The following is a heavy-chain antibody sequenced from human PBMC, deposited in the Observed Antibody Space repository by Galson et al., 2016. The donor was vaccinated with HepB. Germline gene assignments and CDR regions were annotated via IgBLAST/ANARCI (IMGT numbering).Heavy chain of an antibody. CDR3: ARSYGLASYYSIPVY. J-gene: IGHJ4*02. Sequence: SLRLSCAASGFTFRSYWMTWVRQAPGKGLEWVANIKQDGSDKYYVDSVKGRFTISRDNAKDSLYLQMNSLRAEDTAVYYCARSYGLASYYSIPVYWGQGTLVTVSS. D-gene: IGHD3-10*01. V-gene: IGHV3-7*03. CDR1: GFTFRSYW. CDR2: IKQDGSDK.